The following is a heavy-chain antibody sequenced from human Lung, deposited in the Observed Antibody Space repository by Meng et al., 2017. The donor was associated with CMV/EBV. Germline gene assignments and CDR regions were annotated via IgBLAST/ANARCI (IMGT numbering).Heavy chain of an antibody. Sequence: LXCTVSGDSISSSNYYWAWIRQPPGKGLEWIVSIHHSGTTYYNSSLKSRVIMSLDTSKNQFSLELNSVTAADTAVYYCTRDPHCSSASCLKLDPXGQGXLVTVSS. CDR3: TRDPHCSSASCLKLDP. V-gene: IGHV4-39*07. D-gene: IGHD2-2*01. J-gene: IGHJ5*02. CDR1: GDSISSSNYY. CDR2: IHHSGTT.